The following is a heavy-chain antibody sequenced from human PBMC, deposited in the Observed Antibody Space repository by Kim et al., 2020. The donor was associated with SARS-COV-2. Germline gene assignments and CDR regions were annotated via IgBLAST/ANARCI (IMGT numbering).Heavy chain of an antibody. D-gene: IGHD3-10*01. CDR1: GGTFSSYA. CDR3: ARHRFGELYYYYGMDV. V-gene: IGHV1-69*13. J-gene: IGHJ6*02. Sequence: SVKVSCKASGGTFSSYAISWVRQAPGQGLEWMGGIIPIFGTANYAQKFQGRVTITADESTSTAYMELSSLRSEDTAVYYCARHRFGELYYYYGMDVWGQGTTVTVSS. CDR2: IIPIFGTA.